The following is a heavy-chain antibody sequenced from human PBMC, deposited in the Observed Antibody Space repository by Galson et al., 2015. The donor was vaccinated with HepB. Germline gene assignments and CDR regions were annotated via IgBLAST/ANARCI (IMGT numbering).Heavy chain of an antibody. J-gene: IGHJ6*02. Sequence: SVKVSCKVSGYTLTELSMHWVRQAPGKGLEWMGGFDPEDGETIYAQKFQGRVTMTEDTSTDTAYMELSNLRSEDTAVYYCATVGGITLVRGERASGMDVWGQGTTVTVSS. D-gene: IGHD3-10*01. V-gene: IGHV1-24*01. CDR3: ATVGGITLVRGERASGMDV. CDR1: GYTLTELS. CDR2: FDPEDGET.